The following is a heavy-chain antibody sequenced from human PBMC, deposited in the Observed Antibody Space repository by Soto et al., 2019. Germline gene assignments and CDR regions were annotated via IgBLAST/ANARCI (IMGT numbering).Heavy chain of an antibody. CDR1: GGSVRSGSYY. CDR2: IYYSGST. D-gene: IGHD6-13*01. V-gene: IGHV4-61*01. CDR3: GRGGGAWYGGKALDPLFDY. Sequence: QVQLQESGPGLVKPSETLSLTCIVSGGSVRSGSYYWSWIRQPPGKGLEWIGYIYYSGSTNYNPSPKSAPTMTEPTLKNQFPRELGSGAGGDTAGYYWGRGGGAWYGGKALDPLFDYWGQGTLVTVSS. J-gene: IGHJ4*02.